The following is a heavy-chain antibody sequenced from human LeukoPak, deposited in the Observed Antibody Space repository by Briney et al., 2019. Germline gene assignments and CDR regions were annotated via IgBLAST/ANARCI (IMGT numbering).Heavy chain of an antibody. CDR1: GLTFSSYA. CDR2: ITESGDNT. CDR3: ATDYTPYVGASAD. J-gene: IGHJ4*02. V-gene: IGHV3-23*01. Sequence: WGSLRLSCAASGLTFSSYAMSWVRQTPGKGLEWVSTITESGDNTHYTESVMGRFTFSRDNSRNTMYLQMNSLRAEDTAIYYCATDYTPYVGASADWGQGTLVTVSS. D-gene: IGHD1-26*01.